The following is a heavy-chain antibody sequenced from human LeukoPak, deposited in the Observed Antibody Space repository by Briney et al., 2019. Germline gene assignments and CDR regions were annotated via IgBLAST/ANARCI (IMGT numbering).Heavy chain of an antibody. D-gene: IGHD2-8*02. J-gene: IGHJ6*02. CDR1: GGSISSGGYY. V-gene: IGHV4-31*03. CDR3: ARGTGVYYYYYGMDV. Sequence: SQTLSLTCTVSGGSISSGGYYWSWIRQHPGKGLEWIGYIYYSGSTYYNPSLKSRVTISVDTSKNQFSLKLSSVTAADTAVYYCARGTGVYYYYYGMDVWGQGTTVTVSS. CDR2: IYYSGST.